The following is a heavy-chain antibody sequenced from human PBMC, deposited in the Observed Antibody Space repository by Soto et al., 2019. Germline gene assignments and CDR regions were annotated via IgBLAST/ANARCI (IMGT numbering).Heavy chain of an antibody. CDR1: GGSVSSSYYY. CDR3: ATGSSGWYVDFDY. V-gene: IGHV4-61*01. D-gene: IGHD6-19*01. Sequence: SETLSLTCTVSGGSVSSSYYYWSWIRQPPGKGLEWIGYIYYSGSTKYKPSLKSRVTISIDTYKNQFSLKLSSVTAADTAVYYCATGSSGWYVDFDYWGQGTMVTVSS. CDR2: IYYSGST. J-gene: IGHJ4*02.